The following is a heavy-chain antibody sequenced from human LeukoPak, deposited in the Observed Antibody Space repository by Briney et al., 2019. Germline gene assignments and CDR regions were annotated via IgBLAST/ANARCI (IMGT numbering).Heavy chain of an antibody. V-gene: IGHV3-23*01. Sequence: PGGSLRLSCAASGFTFSSYAMSWVRQAPGKGLEWVSAISGSGGSTYYADSAKGRFTISRDNSKNTLYLQMNSLRAEDTAVYYCAKKGIRIVSNFDYWGQGTLVAVSS. CDR1: GFTFSSYA. D-gene: IGHD3-3*02. CDR3: AKKGIRIVSNFDY. CDR2: ISGSGGST. J-gene: IGHJ4*02.